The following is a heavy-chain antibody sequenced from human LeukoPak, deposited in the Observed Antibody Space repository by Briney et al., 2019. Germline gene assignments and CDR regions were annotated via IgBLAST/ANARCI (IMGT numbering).Heavy chain of an antibody. CDR1: GFTFSTYA. V-gene: IGHV3-23*01. J-gene: IGHJ4*02. CDR2: ISGSGGST. Sequence: PGRSLRLSCTASGFTFSTYAMTWVRQAPGKGLEWVSAISGSGGSTYYADSVKGRFTISRDNSKKMLYLQMNSLRAEDTAVYYCAKDDVPSNWGALGLFDYWGQGTLVTVSS. CDR3: AKDDVPSNWGALGLFDY. D-gene: IGHD7-27*01.